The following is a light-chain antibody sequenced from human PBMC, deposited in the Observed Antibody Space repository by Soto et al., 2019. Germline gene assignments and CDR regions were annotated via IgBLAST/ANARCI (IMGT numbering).Light chain of an antibody. J-gene: IGKJ4*01. CDR3: QQYNSYVLT. V-gene: IGKV1-5*01. CDR2: DAS. Sequence: DIQMTQSPSTLSASVGDRVTITCRASQSISSWLAWYQQKPGKAPKLLIYDASSLESGVPSRFSGSGSGTEFTLTISSLQPDDFATYYCQQYNSYVLTFVGGTKVEIK. CDR1: QSISSW.